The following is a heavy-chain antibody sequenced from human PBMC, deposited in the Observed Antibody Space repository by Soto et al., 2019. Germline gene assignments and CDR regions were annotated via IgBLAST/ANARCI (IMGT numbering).Heavy chain of an antibody. Sequence: GGSLRLSCTASGFTFGDYAMSWFRQAPGKGLEWVGFIRSKAYGGTTEYAASVKGRFTISRDDSKSIAYLQMNSLKTEDTAVYYCTRDIAAADDYYYYGMDVWGQGTTVTVSS. J-gene: IGHJ6*02. D-gene: IGHD6-13*01. CDR1: GFTFGDYA. CDR3: TRDIAAADDYYYYGMDV. CDR2: IRSKAYGGTT. V-gene: IGHV3-49*03.